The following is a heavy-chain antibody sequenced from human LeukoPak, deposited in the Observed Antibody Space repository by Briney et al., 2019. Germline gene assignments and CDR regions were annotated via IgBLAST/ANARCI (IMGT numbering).Heavy chain of an antibody. CDR3: AKDFGYDSSGYSDY. V-gene: IGHV3-30*18. CDR1: GFTFSSYA. D-gene: IGHD3-22*01. CDR2: ISYDGSNK. Sequence: GGSLRLSCAASGFTFSSYAMSWVRQAPGKGLEWVAVISYDGSNKYYADSVKGRFTISRDNSKNTLYLQMNSLRAEDTAVYYCAKDFGYDSSGYSDYWGQGTLVTVSS. J-gene: IGHJ4*02.